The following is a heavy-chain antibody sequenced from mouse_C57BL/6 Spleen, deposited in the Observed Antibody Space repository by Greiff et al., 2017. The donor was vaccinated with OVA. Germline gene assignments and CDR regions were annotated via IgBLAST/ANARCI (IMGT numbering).Heavy chain of an antibody. V-gene: IGHV10-1*01. J-gene: IGHJ4*01. CDR2: IRSKSNNYAT. CDR1: GFSFNTYA. CDR3: VRHEGVMDY. Sequence: VQLKESGGGLVQPKGSLKLSCAASGFSFNTYAMNWVRQAPGKGLEWVARIRSKSNNYATYYADSVKDRFTISRDDSESMLYLQMNNLKTEDTAMYYCVRHEGVMDYWGQGTSVTVSS.